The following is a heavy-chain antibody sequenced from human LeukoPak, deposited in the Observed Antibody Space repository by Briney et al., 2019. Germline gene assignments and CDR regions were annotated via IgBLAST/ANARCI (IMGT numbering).Heavy chain of an antibody. CDR1: GGTFSSYA. D-gene: IGHD4-17*01. V-gene: IGHV1-69*05. CDR3: ARHYGGFDY. Sequence: SVKVSCKASGGTFSSYAISWVRQAPGQGLEWMGGIIPIFGTANYAQHFHGRVTITRNTSISTAYMELSSLRPEDTAVYYCARHYGGFDYWGQGTLVTVSS. J-gene: IGHJ4*02. CDR2: IIPIFGTA.